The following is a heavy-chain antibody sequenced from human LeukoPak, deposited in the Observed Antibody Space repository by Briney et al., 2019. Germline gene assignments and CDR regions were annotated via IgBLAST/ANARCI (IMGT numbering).Heavy chain of an antibody. CDR2: IWSDGSQQ. J-gene: IGHJ4*02. CDR1: GFTFRSYG. D-gene: IGHD5-24*01. V-gene: IGHV3-33*06. Sequence: PGMSLRLSCAASGFTFRSYGMHWVRQAQGKGLEWVAVIWSDGSQQHYADSVKGRFTISRDNSKNTLYLQMNSLRDEDTAIYYCAKTAGWPYYFDCWGQGTLVTVSS. CDR3: AKTAGWPYYFDC.